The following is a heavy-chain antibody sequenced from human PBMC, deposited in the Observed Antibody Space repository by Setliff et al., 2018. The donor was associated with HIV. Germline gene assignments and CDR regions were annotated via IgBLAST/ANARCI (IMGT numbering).Heavy chain of an antibody. CDR1: GGTFSTCA. V-gene: IGHV1-69*13. J-gene: IGHJ4*02. CDR3: ASAYDSSGYYYVFDY. D-gene: IGHD3-22*01. CDR2: IIPIFGTA. Sequence: SVKVSCKAAGGTFSTCAISWVRQAPGQGLEWMGGIIPIFGTANYAQNFEGRVTITADESTSTAYMELTSLRSDDTAVYYCASAYDSSGYYYVFDYWGQGTLVTVSS.